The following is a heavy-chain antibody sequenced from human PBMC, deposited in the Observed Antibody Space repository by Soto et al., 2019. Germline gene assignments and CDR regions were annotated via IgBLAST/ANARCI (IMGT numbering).Heavy chain of an antibody. CDR3: ARGYSHYAH. Sequence: RSLTCTVSGGSVSSDSYYWSWIRQPPGKGLEWIGYIYHDGSTNHNPSLKSRVTISVHTSKTQFSLNLTSVTAADTAVYYCARGYSHYAHWGRGTLVTVSS. D-gene: IGHD4-4*01. CDR1: GGSVSSDSYY. CDR2: IYHDGST. V-gene: IGHV4-61*01. J-gene: IGHJ4*02.